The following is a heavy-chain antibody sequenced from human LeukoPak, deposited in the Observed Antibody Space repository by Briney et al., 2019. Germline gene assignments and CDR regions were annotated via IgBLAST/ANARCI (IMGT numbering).Heavy chain of an antibody. CDR1: GDPISSYY. CDR2: IYTSGST. V-gene: IGHV4-4*09. CDR3: ARHRSTNYYVT. D-gene: IGHD3-10*02. J-gene: IGHJ5*02. Sequence: SETLSLTCTVSGDPISSYYWSWIRQPPGKGLEWIGYIYTSGSTNYNPSLKSRVTISVDTSKNQFSLKLSSVTAADTAVYYCARHRSTNYYVTWGQGTLVTVSS.